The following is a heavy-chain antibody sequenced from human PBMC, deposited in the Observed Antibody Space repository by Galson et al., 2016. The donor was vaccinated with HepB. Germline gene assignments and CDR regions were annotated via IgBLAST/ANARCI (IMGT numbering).Heavy chain of an antibody. CDR2: ITYDGSIK. V-gene: IGHV3-30-3*01. CDR1: GFTFSNYA. Sequence: SLRLSCAASGFTFSNYAIHWVRQAPGKGLEWVAAITYDGSIKFYADSVRGRFTISRDSSKNTLYLQINSLRGEDTAVYYCARGHGVAVADSFQMWGQGTMVAVSS. D-gene: IGHD6-19*01. CDR3: ARGHGVAVADSFQM. J-gene: IGHJ3*02.